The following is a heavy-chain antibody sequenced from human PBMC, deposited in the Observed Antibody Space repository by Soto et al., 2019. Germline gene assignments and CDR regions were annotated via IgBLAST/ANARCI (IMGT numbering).Heavy chain of an antibody. Sequence: EVQLLESGGGLVQPGGSLRLSCAASGFTFSNYAVTWVRQAPGNGLEWVPTISGSGGSTYYADSVKGRFTISRDNSKNTLYLQMNSLRAEDTAVYYCAKDQGSSWYEIDYWGQGTLVTVSS. V-gene: IGHV3-23*01. J-gene: IGHJ4*02. CDR3: AKDQGSSWYEIDY. CDR2: ISGSGGST. D-gene: IGHD6-13*01. CDR1: GFTFSNYA.